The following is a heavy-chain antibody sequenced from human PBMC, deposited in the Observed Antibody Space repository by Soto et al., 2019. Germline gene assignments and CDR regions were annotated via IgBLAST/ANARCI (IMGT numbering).Heavy chain of an antibody. J-gene: IGHJ4*02. V-gene: IGHV3-30*18. CDR3: AKDLDGSWTSPEY. CDR2: ISYDGSNK. D-gene: IGHD1-26*01. Sequence: GGSLRLSCAASGFTFSSYGMHWVRQAPGKGLEWVAVISYDGSNKYYADSVKGRFTISRDNSKNTLYPQMNSLRAEDTAVYYCAKDLDGSWTSPEYWGQGTLVTVS. CDR1: GFTFSSYG.